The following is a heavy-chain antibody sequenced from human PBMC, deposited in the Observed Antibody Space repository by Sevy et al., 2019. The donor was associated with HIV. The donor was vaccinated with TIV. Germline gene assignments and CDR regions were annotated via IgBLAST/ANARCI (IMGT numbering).Heavy chain of an antibody. Sequence: GGSLRLSCAASGFSFNNAGMNWVRQAPGKGLEWVGHIKRKTEGGTRDYAASVKGRFTISIVVSENTLFLQVNGLRTVDTAVYYCTAATIVAAGDSKYYGMDVWGPGTTVTVSS. D-gene: IGHD6-13*01. CDR1: GFSFNNAG. J-gene: IGHJ6*02. V-gene: IGHV3-15*01. CDR2: IKRKTEGGTR. CDR3: TAATIVAAGDSKYYGMDV.